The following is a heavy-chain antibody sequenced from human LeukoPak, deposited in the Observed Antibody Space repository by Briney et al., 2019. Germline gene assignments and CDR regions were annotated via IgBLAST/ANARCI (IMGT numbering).Heavy chain of an antibody. CDR1: GGSFSGYY. CDR2: INHSGST. CDR3: ASSVVYSSSSSDFDY. J-gene: IGHJ4*02. Sequence: PSETLSLTCAVYGGSFSGYYWSWIRQPPGKGLEWIGEINHSGSTNYNPSLKSRVTISVDTSKNQFSLKLSSVTAADTAVYYCASSVVYSSSSSDFDYWGQGTLVTVSS. V-gene: IGHV4-34*01. D-gene: IGHD6-6*01.